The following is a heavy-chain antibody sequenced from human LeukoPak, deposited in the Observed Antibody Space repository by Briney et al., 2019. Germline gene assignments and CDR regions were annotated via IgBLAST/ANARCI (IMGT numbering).Heavy chain of an antibody. CDR2: IIPIFGTA. J-gene: IGHJ4*02. CDR1: GGTFSSYA. Sequence: SVKVSCKASGGTFSSYAISWVRQAPGQGLEWMGGIIPIFGTANYAQKFQGRVTMTRDTSTSTVYMELSSLRSEDTAVYYCARAPGWRAAAVDWGQGTLVTVSS. D-gene: IGHD6-13*01. CDR3: ARAPGWRAAAVD. V-gene: IGHV1-69*05.